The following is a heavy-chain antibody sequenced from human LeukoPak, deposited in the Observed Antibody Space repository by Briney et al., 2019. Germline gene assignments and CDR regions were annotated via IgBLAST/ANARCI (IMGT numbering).Heavy chain of an antibody. Sequence: SVKVSCKASGGTFSSYAISWVRQAPGQGLEWMGRIIPILGIANYAQKFQGRVTITADKSTSTAYMELSSPRSEDTAVYYCASSGDRSGLWFGELYPYYFDYWGQGTLVTVSS. J-gene: IGHJ4*02. CDR3: ASSGDRSGLWFGELYPYYFDY. CDR1: GGTFSSYA. D-gene: IGHD3-10*01. V-gene: IGHV1-69*04. CDR2: IIPILGIA.